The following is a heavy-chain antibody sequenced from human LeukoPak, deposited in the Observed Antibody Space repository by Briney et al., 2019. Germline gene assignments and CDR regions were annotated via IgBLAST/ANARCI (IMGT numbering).Heavy chain of an antibody. D-gene: IGHD3-9*01. CDR1: GFTFSSYS. CDR3: ARGGFDWLLFNYYYYMDV. Sequence: GGSLRLSCAASGFTFSSYSMNWVRQAPGKGLEWVSSISSVSTYIYYADSVKGRFTISRDNAKNSLYLQMNSLRAEDTAVYYCARGGFDWLLFNYYYYMDVWGKGTTVTVSS. CDR2: ISSVSTYI. V-gene: IGHV3-21*01. J-gene: IGHJ6*03.